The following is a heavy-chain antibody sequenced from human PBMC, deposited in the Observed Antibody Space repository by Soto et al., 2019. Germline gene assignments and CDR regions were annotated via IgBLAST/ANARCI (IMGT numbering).Heavy chain of an antibody. CDR1: GFTFSSYW. D-gene: IGHD2-2*02. Sequence: GGSLRLSCAASGFTFSSYWMHWVRQAPGKGLVWVSRINSDGSSTSYADSVKGRFTISRDNATNTLYLQMNDLRAGDSAVYYCARAYTGRLPRRADYYYAMDVWGQGTTVTVSS. CDR2: INSDGSST. CDR3: ARAYTGRLPRRADYYYAMDV. J-gene: IGHJ6*02. V-gene: IGHV3-74*01.